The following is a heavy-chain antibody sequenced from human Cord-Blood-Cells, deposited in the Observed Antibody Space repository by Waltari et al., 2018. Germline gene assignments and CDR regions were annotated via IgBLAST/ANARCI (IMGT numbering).Heavy chain of an antibody. CDR3: ARHVGIVATSLDY. J-gene: IGHJ4*02. CDR1: GGSISSSSYS. Sequence: QLQLQESGPGLVKPSETLSLTCTVSGGSISSSSYSWGWIRQPPGKGLEWIGSIYYSGSTYYNPSLKSRVTISVDTSKNQFSLKLSSLTAADTAVYYCARHVGIVATSLDYWGQGTLVTVSS. V-gene: IGHV4-39*01. CDR2: IYYSGST. D-gene: IGHD5-12*01.